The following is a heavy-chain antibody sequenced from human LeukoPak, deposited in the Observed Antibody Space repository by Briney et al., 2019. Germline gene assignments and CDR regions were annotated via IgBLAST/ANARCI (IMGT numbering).Heavy chain of an antibody. CDR3: ARAATLGGDDAFDF. J-gene: IGHJ3*01. Sequence: PGGSLRLSCAASGFTFDDFGMSWVRQAPGKGLEWVSGINWKGGITAYADSVKGRFTVSGDSAKNSLYLQMNSLRAEDTAFYYCARAATLGGDDAFDFWGQGTMVTVSS. V-gene: IGHV3-20*04. D-gene: IGHD1-26*01. CDR2: INWKGGIT. CDR1: GFTFDDFG.